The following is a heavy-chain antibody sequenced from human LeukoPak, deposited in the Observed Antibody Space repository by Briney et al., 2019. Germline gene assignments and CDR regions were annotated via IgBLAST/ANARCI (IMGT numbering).Heavy chain of an antibody. CDR3: ARDSTVPTELSYWFDP. V-gene: IGHV1-8*03. J-gene: IGHJ5*02. Sequence: ASVKVSCKASGYTFTSYDINWVRQATGQGLEWMGWMNPNSGNTGYAQKFQGRVTITRNTSISTAYMELRSLRSDDTAVYYCARDSTVPTELSYWFDPWGQGTLVTVSS. D-gene: IGHD4-17*01. CDR1: GYTFTSYD. CDR2: MNPNSGNT.